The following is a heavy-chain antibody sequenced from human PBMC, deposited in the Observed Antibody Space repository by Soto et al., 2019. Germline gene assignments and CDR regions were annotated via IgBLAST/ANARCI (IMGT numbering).Heavy chain of an antibody. CDR3: GKMARYHYGVDV. D-gene: IGHD3-16*02. V-gene: IGHV1-18*04. Sequence: QVQLVQSGPEIKKPGASVKVSCKASGYIFTNYGINWVRQAPGQGLEWMGWINTYNGDTDYAQNVRGRVTMTTNTSPTTTYMELRSLRSADTALYYCGKMARYHYGVDVWGQGTTVTVSS. CDR2: INTYNGDT. CDR1: GYIFTNYG. J-gene: IGHJ6*02.